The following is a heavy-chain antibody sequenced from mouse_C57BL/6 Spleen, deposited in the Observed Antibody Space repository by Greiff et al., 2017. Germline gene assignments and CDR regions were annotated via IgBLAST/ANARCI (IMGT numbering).Heavy chain of an antibody. CDR3: ARDPSDYSAYYYAMDY. CDR1: GYSITSGYY. D-gene: IGHD2-12*01. Sequence: EVQLQQSGPGLVKPSQSLSLTCSVTGYSITSGYYWNWIRQFPGNKLEWMGYISYDGSNNYNPSLKNRISITRATSKNQFFLKLDSVTTEDTATYYCARDPSDYSAYYYAMDYWGQGTSVTVSS. V-gene: IGHV3-6*01. CDR2: ISYDGSN. J-gene: IGHJ4*01.